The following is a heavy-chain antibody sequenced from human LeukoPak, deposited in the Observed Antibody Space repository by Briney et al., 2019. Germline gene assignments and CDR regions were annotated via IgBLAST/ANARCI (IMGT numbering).Heavy chain of an antibody. J-gene: IGHJ5*02. V-gene: IGHV3-30*02. CDR2: IRNDGSNK. D-gene: IGHD2-15*01. Sequence: GGSLRLSCAASGFTFSSYGMHWVRQAPGKGLEWVSFIRNDGSNKYYADSVKGRFTSSRDNSKNTLNLQMNSLRPEDAAVYYCAKRMDWFDPWGQGTLVTVSS. CDR1: GFTFSSYG. CDR3: AKRMDWFDP.